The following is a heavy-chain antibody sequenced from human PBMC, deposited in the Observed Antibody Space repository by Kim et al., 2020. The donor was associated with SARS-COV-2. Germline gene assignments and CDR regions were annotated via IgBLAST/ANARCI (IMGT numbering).Heavy chain of an antibody. Sequence: AQKFQGGVTMTEDTSTDTAYMELSSLRSEDTAVYYCATVPPYIGNSGWFDPWGQGTLVTVSS. CDR3: ATVPPYIGNSGWFDP. D-gene: IGHD1-7*01. V-gene: IGHV1-24*01. J-gene: IGHJ5*02.